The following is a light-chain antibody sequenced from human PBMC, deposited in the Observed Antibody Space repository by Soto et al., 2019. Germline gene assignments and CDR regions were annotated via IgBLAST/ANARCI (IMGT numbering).Light chain of an antibody. CDR2: AAS. CDR3: QQLNGFPYT. V-gene: IGKV1-9*01. CDR1: QGISSY. Sequence: IQLTQSPSSLSASVGDRVTITCRASQGISSYLAWYQQKPGKAPKLLIYAASTLRSGVPSRFSGSGSGTDFTLTISSLQPVDFATYYCQQLNGFPYTFGQGTRLEIK. J-gene: IGKJ5*01.